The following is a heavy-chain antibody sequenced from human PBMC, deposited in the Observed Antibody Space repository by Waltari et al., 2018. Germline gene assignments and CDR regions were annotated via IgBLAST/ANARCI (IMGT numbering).Heavy chain of an antibody. CDR2: VRGSGRT. V-gene: IGHV4-4*02. CDR3: ARDRGRGLFLDS. Sequence: QVQLQESGPGLVKPAGTLSVTCVVSGDSMSCCDCWCGVRQSPGRGLEWIGQVRGSGRTNYTPSLETRVSVSIDTSKKQFSLRMTSATAADTAVYYCARDRGRGLFLDSWGQGILVTVSP. D-gene: IGHD1-1*01. J-gene: IGHJ4*02. CDR1: GDSMSCCDC.